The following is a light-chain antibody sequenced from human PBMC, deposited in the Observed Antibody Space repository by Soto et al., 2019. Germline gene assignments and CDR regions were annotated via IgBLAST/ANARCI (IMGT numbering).Light chain of an antibody. Sequence: QSVLTQPPSVSGAPGQRVTISCIGSSSNIGAGFDVNWYQQLPGTAPKLLIYANTNRPSGVPARFSGSKSGTSASLAITGVQDEDEAYYYCQSCDTSVRGVFAGGTKVTVL. CDR1: SSNIGAGFD. CDR3: QSCDTSVRGV. CDR2: ANT. J-gene: IGLJ2*01. V-gene: IGLV1-40*01.